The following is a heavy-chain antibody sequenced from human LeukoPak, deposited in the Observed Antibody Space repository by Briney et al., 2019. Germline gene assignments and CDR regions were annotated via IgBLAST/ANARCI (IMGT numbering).Heavy chain of an antibody. CDR3: ARRYYYDSSGYRYYYYGMDV. CDR1: GFTFSSYA. J-gene: IGHJ6*02. V-gene: IGHV3-23*01. Sequence: GGSLRLSCAASGFTFSSYAMSWVRQAPGKGLEWVSVISGSGDDTFFADSVKGRFTISRDNSKNTLDLQMNSLRAEDTAVYYCARRYYYDSSGYRYYYYGMDVWGQGTTVTVSS. CDR2: ISGSGDDT. D-gene: IGHD3-22*01.